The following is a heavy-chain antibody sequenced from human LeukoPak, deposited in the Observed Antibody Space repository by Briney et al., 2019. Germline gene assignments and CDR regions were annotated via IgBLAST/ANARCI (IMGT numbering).Heavy chain of an antibody. Sequence: GGSLRLSCAASGFTFSSYAMSWVRQAPGKGLKWVSAISGSGGSTYYADSVKGRFTISRDNSKNTLYLQMNSLRAEDTAVYYCAKDLCSGGSCYYGLDYWGQGTLVTVSS. V-gene: IGHV3-23*01. CDR1: GFTFSSYA. J-gene: IGHJ4*02. D-gene: IGHD2-15*01. CDR3: AKDLCSGGSCYYGLDY. CDR2: ISGSGGST.